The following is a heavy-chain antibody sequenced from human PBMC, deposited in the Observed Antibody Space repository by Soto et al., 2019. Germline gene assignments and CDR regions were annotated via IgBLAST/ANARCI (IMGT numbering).Heavy chain of an antibody. D-gene: IGHD2-8*02. V-gene: IGHV4-61*01. CDR2: MFDSGST. Sequence: SETLSLTCTVSGGSVSSGRYYWSWIRQPPGKGLEWIGYMFDSGSTNYNPSLKSRVTIVVDTSKNQFSLKLSSVTAADTAVYYCARGGGVYYFDYWGQGTLVTVSS. CDR1: GGSVSSGRYY. CDR3: ARGGGVYYFDY. J-gene: IGHJ4*02.